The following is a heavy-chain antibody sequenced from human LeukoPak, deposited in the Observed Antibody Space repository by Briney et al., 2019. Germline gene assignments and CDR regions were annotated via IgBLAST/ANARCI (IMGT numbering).Heavy chain of an antibody. CDR3: ARDVLAVTTSDDY. D-gene: IGHD4-17*01. Sequence: GASVKVSCKASGYTFTGYYMHWVRQAPGQGLEWMGWINPNSGGTNYAQKFQGRVTMTRDTSISTAYMELSRLRSDDTAVYYCARDVLAVTTSDDYWGQGTLVTVSS. V-gene: IGHV1-2*02. J-gene: IGHJ4*02. CDR2: INPNSGGT. CDR1: GYTFTGYY.